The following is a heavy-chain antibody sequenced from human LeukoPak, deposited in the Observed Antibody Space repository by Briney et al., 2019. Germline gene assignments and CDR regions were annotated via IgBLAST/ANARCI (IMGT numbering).Heavy chain of an antibody. Sequence: SETLSLTCTVSGGSISSDCWSWIRQAPGNGLKGIGNIYYSGSTNYNPSLKSRVTISVDTSKNQFSLKLSCVTAADTAVYYCARATEDFWSGYWVPRWFDPWGQGTLVTVSS. CDR1: GGSISSDC. V-gene: IGHV4-59*01. CDR2: IYYSGST. CDR3: ARATEDFWSGYWVPRWFDP. J-gene: IGHJ5*02. D-gene: IGHD3-3*01.